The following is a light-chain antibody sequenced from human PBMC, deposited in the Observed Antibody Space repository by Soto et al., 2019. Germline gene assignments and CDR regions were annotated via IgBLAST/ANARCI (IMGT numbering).Light chain of an antibody. J-gene: IGKJ5*01. V-gene: IGKV3-11*01. CDR3: QQRSNWPIT. Sequence: EIVLTKSPATLSLSPEERATLSCRAIQSVSSYLAWYQQKPGQAPRLLIYDASNRATGIPAKFSGSGSGTDFPRTISSLEPEDFAVYYCQQRSNWPITFGQGTRLEIK. CDR1: QSVSSY. CDR2: DAS.